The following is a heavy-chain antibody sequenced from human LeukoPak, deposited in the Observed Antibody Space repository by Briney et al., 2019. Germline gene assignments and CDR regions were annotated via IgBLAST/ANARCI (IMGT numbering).Heavy chain of an antibody. CDR2: IYYSGST. D-gene: IGHD2-15*01. V-gene: IGHV4-59*01. J-gene: IGHJ4*02. Sequence: SETLSLTCTVSGGSISSYYWSWIRQPPGKRLEWIGYIYYSGSTNYNPSLKSRVTISVDTSKNQFSLKLSSVTAADTAVYYCARVASGLVGAVYYFDYWGQGTLVTVSS. CDR1: GGSISSYY. CDR3: ARVASGLVGAVYYFDY.